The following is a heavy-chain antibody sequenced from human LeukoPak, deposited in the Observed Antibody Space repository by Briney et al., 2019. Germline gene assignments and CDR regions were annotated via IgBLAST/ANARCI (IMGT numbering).Heavy chain of an antibody. CDR2: TTSGGDYI. Sequence: PGGSLRLSCAASGFTFNTFNMNWVRQAPGKGLEWVSSTTSGGDYIYYADSVKGRLTTSRDNAKNSLSLQLNSLRVEDTAVYYCARGHYDVLAASYKWTPDYWGQGTLVTVSS. V-gene: IGHV3-21*01. CDR3: ARGHYDVLAASYKWTPDY. CDR1: GFTFNTFN. D-gene: IGHD3-9*01. J-gene: IGHJ4*02.